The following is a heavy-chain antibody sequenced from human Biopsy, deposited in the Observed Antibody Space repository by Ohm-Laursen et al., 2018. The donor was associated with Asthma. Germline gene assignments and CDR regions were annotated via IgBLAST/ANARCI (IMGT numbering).Heavy chain of an antibody. V-gene: IGHV1-69*01. D-gene: IGHD6-6*01. J-gene: IGHJ4*02. CDR2: LIPIFDAP. Sequence: VKVSCKASGGAFSNFAISWVRQAPGQGLELMGGLIPIFDAPNYAQKFQGRVTITADESTSTAYMELSSLRSEDTAVYYCARERIAARQRRYYFDYWGQGTLVTVSS. CDR3: ARERIAARQRRYYFDY. CDR1: GGAFSNFA.